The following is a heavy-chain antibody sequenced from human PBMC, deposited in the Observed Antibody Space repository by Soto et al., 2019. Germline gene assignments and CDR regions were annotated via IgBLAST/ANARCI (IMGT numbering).Heavy chain of an antibody. CDR1: GDSINNSHW. Sequence: QVQLQESGPGLVQPSGTLSLTCAVSGDSINNSHWWSWVRQTPGKGLEGIGETYHSGTTNYNPSLKTRVTISIDKSKNKFYLKMNSVTAADTAVYYCAREVNSSPARGPNWFDPWGQGTLVTVSS. CDR3: AREVNSSPARGPNWFDP. CDR2: TYHSGTT. D-gene: IGHD6-13*01. J-gene: IGHJ5*02. V-gene: IGHV4-4*02.